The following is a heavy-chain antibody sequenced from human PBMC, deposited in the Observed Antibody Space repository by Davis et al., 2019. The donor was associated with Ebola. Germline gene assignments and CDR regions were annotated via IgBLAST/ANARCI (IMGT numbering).Heavy chain of an antibody. CDR1: GGSIISSSSY. J-gene: IGHJ4*02. V-gene: IGHV4-39*07. D-gene: IGHD2-15*01. CDR2: IYYSGIT. CDR3: ARVGCSGGSCYLVH. Sequence: MPSETLSLTCTVSGGSIISSSSYWGWIRQPPRKGLEWIGSIYYSGITYYNPSLKSRVTISVDTSKNQFSLKLSSVTAADTAVYYCARVGCSGGSCYLVHWGQGTLVTVSS.